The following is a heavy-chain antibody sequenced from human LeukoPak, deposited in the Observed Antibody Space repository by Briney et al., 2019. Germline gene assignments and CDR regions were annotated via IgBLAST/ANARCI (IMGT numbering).Heavy chain of an antibody. CDR1: GYTFTSYG. Sequence: ASVKVSCKASGYTFTSYGISWVRQAPGQGLEWMGWISAYNGNTNYAQKLQGRVTMTTDTSTSTAYMELRSLRSDDTAVYYCARDPDDYGDDGWFDPWGQGTLVTVSS. D-gene: IGHD4-17*01. CDR2: ISAYNGNT. J-gene: IGHJ5*02. CDR3: ARDPDDYGDDGWFDP. V-gene: IGHV1-18*01.